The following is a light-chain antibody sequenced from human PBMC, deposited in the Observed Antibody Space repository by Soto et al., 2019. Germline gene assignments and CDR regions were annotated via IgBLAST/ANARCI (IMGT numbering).Light chain of an antibody. Sequence: QSALTQPASVSGSPGQSITISCTGTSSDVGGYNYVSWYQQHPGKAPKLMIYEVTNRPSGVSNRFSGSKSGNTASLTISGLQAEDEADYYYSSYTSSSTLLYAFGTGTKLTVL. J-gene: IGLJ1*01. V-gene: IGLV2-14*01. CDR2: EVT. CDR3: SSYTSSSTLLYA. CDR1: SSDVGGYNY.